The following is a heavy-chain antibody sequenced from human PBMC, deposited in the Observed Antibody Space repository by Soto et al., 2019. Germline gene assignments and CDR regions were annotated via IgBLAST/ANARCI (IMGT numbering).Heavy chain of an antibody. Sequence: EVKLVESGGGLVQPGESLRLSCVLSGFSHDHGIHWVRQVPGKGLEWVSGILWNSGAAGYADSVKGRFTISGDTAKNSLYLRMDSLRPEDTALYYCGKDVAPGGLDVWGQGTTVIVSS. CDR1: GFSHDHG. CDR3: GKDVAPGGLDV. CDR2: ILWNSGAA. J-gene: IGHJ6*02. V-gene: IGHV3-9*02. D-gene: IGHD5-12*01.